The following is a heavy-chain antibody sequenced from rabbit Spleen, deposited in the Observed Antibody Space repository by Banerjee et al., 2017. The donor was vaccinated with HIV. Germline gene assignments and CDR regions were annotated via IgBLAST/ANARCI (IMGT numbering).Heavy chain of an antibody. V-gene: IGHV1S45*01. Sequence: QEQLVESGGGLVKPEGSLTLTCTASGFSFSSGYDMSWVHQAPGKGLEWIGCIGAGSGVTYYASWAKGRCTISKTSSTTVTLQMTSLTAADTATYFCASAYSDVYFNLWGQGTLVTV. CDR2: IGAGSGVT. CDR3: ASAYSDVYFNL. J-gene: IGHJ4*01. CDR1: GFSFSSGYD. D-gene: IGHD6-1*01.